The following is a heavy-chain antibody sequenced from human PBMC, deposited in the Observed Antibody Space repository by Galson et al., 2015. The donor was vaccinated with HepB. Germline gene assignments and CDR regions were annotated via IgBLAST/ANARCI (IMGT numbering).Heavy chain of an antibody. CDR1: GYTFTSYG. J-gene: IGHJ4*02. CDR2: ISAYNGNT. V-gene: IGHV1-18*04. Sequence: SVKVSCKASGYTFTSYGISWVRQAPGQGLEWMGWISAYNGNTNYAQKLQGRVTMTTDTSTSTAYMELRSLRSDDTAVYYCARDFSGPQVQPCFDYWGQGTLVTVSS. CDR3: ARDFSGPQVQPCFDY. D-gene: IGHD6-19*01.